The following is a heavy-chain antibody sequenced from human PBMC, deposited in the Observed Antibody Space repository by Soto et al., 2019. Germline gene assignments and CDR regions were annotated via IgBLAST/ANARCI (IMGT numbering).Heavy chain of an antibody. D-gene: IGHD3-3*01. V-gene: IGHV1-69*13. J-gene: IGHJ4*02. CDR3: ARGHQGAGYDFWSGYYSDFDY. Sequence: GASVKVSCKASGGTFSSYAISWVRQAPGQGLEWMGGIIPIFGTANYAQKFQGRVTITADESTSTAYMELSSLRSEDTAVYYCARGHQGAGYDFWSGYYSDFDYWGQGTLVTVSS. CDR1: GGTFSSYA. CDR2: IIPIFGTA.